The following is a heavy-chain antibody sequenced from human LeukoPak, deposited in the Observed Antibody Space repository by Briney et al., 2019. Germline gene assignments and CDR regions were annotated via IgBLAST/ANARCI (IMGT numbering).Heavy chain of an antibody. CDR3: AKDPGSITMVQVVGGDC. J-gene: IGHJ4*02. V-gene: IGHV3-23*01. CDR1: GFTFSSYA. D-gene: IGHD3-10*01. CDR2: ISGSGGST. Sequence: GGSLRLSCAASGFTFSSYAMSWVRQAPGKGLEWVSAISGSGGSTYYADSVKGRFTISRDNSKNTLYLQMNSLRAEDTAVYYCAKDPGSITMVQVVGGDCWGQGTLVTVSS.